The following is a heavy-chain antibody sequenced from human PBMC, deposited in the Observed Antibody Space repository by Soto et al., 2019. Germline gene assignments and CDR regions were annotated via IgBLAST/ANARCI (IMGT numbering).Heavy chain of an antibody. CDR2: IGTAGDT. CDR1: GFTFSSYD. Sequence: GGSLRLSCAASGFTFSSYDMHWVRQATGKGLEWVSAIGTAGDTYYPGSVKGRFTISRENAKNSLYLQMNSLRAEDTAVYYCARVWGGIAAAGPIYYYGMDVWGQGTTVTVSS. CDR3: ARVWGGIAAAGPIYYYGMDV. J-gene: IGHJ6*02. D-gene: IGHD6-13*01. V-gene: IGHV3-13*01.